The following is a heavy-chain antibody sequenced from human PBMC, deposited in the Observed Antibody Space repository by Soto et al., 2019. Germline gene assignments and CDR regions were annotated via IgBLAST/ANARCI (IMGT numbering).Heavy chain of an antibody. CDR1: GGTLSSYS. Sequence: SVKVSCKTSGGTLSSYSFIWVRQAPGQGLEWVGRIITFVGKANYAQKFQGRVTITADESTSTAYMELSSLRSEDTAVYYCARAESDILTGYIHFPYYGMDVWGQGTTVTVSS. J-gene: IGHJ6*02. D-gene: IGHD3-9*01. CDR2: IITFVGKA. V-gene: IGHV1-69*08. CDR3: ARAESDILTGYIHFPYYGMDV.